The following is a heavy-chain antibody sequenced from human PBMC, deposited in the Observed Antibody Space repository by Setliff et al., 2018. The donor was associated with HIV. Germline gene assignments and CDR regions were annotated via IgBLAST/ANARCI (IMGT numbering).Heavy chain of an antibody. V-gene: IGHV1-2*02. D-gene: IGHD6-13*01. CDR3: ARRVQGSNWYSRYYYYYIDV. CDR1: GYTFTGSY. J-gene: IGHJ6*03. CDR2: INPKSGGT. Sequence: ASVKVSCKASGYTFTGSYIHWVRLAPGQGLEWMGWINPKSGGTKYAQKFQGRVTMTRDTSISTAYMEVSRQRSDDTAVYYCARRVQGSNWYSRYYYYYIDVWGKGTTVTVSS.